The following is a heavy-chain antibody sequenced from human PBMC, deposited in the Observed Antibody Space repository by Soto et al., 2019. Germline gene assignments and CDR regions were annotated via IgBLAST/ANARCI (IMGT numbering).Heavy chain of an antibody. CDR2: ISGSGGST. D-gene: IGHD6-19*01. CDR3: AKDRDSVTVAGSLDY. J-gene: IGHJ4*02. CDR1: GFTFSSYA. V-gene: IGHV3-23*01. Sequence: EVQLLESGGGLVQPGGSLRLSCAASGFTFSSYAMSWVRQAPGKGLEWVSAISGSGGSTYYADSVKGRFTISRDNSKNTRYLQMNSLRAEDTAVYYCAKDRDSVTVAGSLDYWGQGTLVTVSS.